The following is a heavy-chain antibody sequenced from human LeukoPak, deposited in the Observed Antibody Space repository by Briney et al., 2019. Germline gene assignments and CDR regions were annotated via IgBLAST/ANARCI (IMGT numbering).Heavy chain of an antibody. J-gene: IGHJ4*02. CDR2: IRYDGSNK. CDR3: AKTLRDIVVVPDAAFDY. Sequence: GRSLRLSCAASGFTFSSYGMHWVRQAPGKGLEWVAFIRYDGSNKYYADSVKGRFTISRDNSKNTVYLQLNSLRAEDTAGYYCAKTLRDIVVVPDAAFDYWGQGTLVTVSS. V-gene: IGHV3-30*02. CDR1: GFTFSSYG. D-gene: IGHD2-2*01.